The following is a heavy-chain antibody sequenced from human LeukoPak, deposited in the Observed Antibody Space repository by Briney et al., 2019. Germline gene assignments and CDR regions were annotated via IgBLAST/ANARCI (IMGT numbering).Heavy chain of an antibody. J-gene: IGHJ4*02. CDR2: IYYSGST. V-gene: IGHV4-39*07. CDR1: GGSISSSSYY. CDR3: ARDYYYDSSGYYFSKYYFDY. D-gene: IGHD3-22*01. Sequence: SETLSLTCTVSGGSISSSSYYWGWIRQPPGKGLEWIGSIYYSGSTYYNPSLKSRVTMSVDTSKNQFSLKLSSVTAADTAVYYCARDYYYDSSGYYFSKYYFDYWGQGTLVTVSS.